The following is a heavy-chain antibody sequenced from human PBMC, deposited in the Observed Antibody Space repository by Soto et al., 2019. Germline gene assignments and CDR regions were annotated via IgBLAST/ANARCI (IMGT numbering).Heavy chain of an antibody. D-gene: IGHD6-13*01. CDR1: GFTFSSYW. J-gene: IGHJ6*02. Sequence: PGGSLRLSCAASGFTFSSYWMHWARQAPGKGLVWVSRINSDGSSTSYADSVKGRFTISRDNAKNTLYLQMNSLRAEDTAVYYCAREMEQQLGNYYYYYGMDVWGQGTTVTVSS. V-gene: IGHV3-74*01. CDR3: AREMEQQLGNYYYYYGMDV. CDR2: INSDGSST.